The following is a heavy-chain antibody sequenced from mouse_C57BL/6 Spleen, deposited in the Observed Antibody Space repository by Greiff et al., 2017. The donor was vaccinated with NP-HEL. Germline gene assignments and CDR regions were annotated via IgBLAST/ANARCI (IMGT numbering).Heavy chain of an antibody. Sequence: QVQLKQSGPGLVQPSQSLSITCTVSGFSLTSYGVHWVRQSPGKGLEWLGVIWRGGSTDYNAAFMSRLSITKDNSKSQVFFKMNSLQADDTAIYYCAKKDYYGYEGNAMDDWGQGTSVTVSS. J-gene: IGHJ4*01. CDR3: AKKDYYGYEGNAMDD. V-gene: IGHV2-5*01. D-gene: IGHD2-2*01. CDR1: GFSLTSYG. CDR2: IWRGGST.